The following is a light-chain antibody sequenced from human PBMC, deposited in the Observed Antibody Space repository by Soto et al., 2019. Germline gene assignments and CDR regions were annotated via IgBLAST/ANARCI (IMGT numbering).Light chain of an antibody. V-gene: IGKV3-20*01. J-gene: IGKJ1*01. CDR2: GAS. Sequence: EIVLTQSPATLSVSLGDSATLSCRASQSVSLSLAWYQMRPGQPPRLLIYGASSRATGIPDRFSGGGSGADFTLTISRLEPEDFGVYYCQQYHNSILMFGQGTKVDIK. CDR1: QSVSLS. CDR3: QQYHNSILM.